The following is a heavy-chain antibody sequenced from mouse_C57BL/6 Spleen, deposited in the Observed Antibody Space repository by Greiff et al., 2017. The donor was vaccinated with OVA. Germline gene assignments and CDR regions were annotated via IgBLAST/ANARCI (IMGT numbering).Heavy chain of an antibody. V-gene: IGHV5-4*01. CDR3: ARDYYYGSSLYWYFDV. CDR2: ISDGGSYT. D-gene: IGHD1-1*01. J-gene: IGHJ1*03. CDR1: GFTFSSYA. Sequence: DVMLVESGGGLVKPGGSLKLSCAASGFTFSSYAMSWVRQTPEKRLEWVATISDGGSYTYYPDNVKGRFTISRDNAKNNLYLQMSHLKSEDTAMYYCARDYYYGSSLYWYFDVWGTGTTVTVSS.